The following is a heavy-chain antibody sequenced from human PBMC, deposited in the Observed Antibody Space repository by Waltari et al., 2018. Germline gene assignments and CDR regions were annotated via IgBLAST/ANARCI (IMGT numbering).Heavy chain of an antibody. CDR2: IYYSGST. D-gene: IGHD6-6*01. J-gene: IGHJ4*02. V-gene: IGHV4-39*07. CDR1: GGSISSSSYY. CDR3: ARDGKQLVPSDY. Sequence: QLQLQESGPGLVKPSETLSLTCPVSGGSISSSSYYWGWIRQPPGKGLEWIGSIYYSGSTYYNPSLKSRVTISVDTSKNQFSLKLSSVTAADTAVYYCARDGKQLVPSDYWGQGTLVTVSS.